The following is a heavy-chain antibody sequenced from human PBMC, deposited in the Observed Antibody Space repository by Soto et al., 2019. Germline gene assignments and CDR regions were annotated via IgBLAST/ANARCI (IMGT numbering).Heavy chain of an antibody. J-gene: IGHJ1*01. CDR1: GFTFSSYA. Sequence: GGSLRLSCAASGFTFSSYAMSWVRQAPGKGLEWVSAISGSGGSTYYADSVKGRFTISRDNSKNTLYLQMNSLRAEDTAVYDCAKVVGVEAAAGIKSAEYLQHWGQGTLVTVSS. CDR3: AKVVGVEAAAGIKSAEYLQH. D-gene: IGHD6-13*01. V-gene: IGHV3-23*01. CDR2: ISGSGGST.